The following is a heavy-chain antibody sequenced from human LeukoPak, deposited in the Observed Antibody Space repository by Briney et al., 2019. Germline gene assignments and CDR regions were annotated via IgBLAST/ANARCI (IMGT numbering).Heavy chain of an antibody. D-gene: IGHD2-15*01. CDR3: ARGTYCSGGSCLVY. CDR1: GGSISSNY. CDR2: IYYSGST. J-gene: IGHJ4*02. Sequence: SETLSLTCTVSGGSISSNYWSWIRQPPGEGLEWIGYIYYSGSTNYNPSLKSRVTISVDTSKNQFSLKLSSVTAADTAVYYCARGTYCSGGSCLVYWGQGTLVTVSS. V-gene: IGHV4-59*01.